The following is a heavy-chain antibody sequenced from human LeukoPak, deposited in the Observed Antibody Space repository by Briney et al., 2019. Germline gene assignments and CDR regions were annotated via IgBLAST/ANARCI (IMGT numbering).Heavy chain of an antibody. CDR1: GYTFSSNA. CDR3: ARWGNRFDY. CDR2: INTNTGSP. D-gene: IGHD3-16*01. Sequence: GASVKVSCKASGYTFSSNAMNWVRQAPGQGLEWMGWINTNTGSPTYAQGFTGRFVFSLDTAVSTAYLQISSLKAEDTAVYYCARWGNRFDYWGQGTLVTVSS. J-gene: IGHJ4*02. V-gene: IGHV7-4-1*02.